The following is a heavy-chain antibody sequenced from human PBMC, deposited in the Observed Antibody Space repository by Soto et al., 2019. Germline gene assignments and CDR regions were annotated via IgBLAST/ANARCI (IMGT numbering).Heavy chain of an antibody. J-gene: IGHJ4*02. D-gene: IGHD3-22*01. CDR2: LIPIFGTP. Sequence: QVQLVQSGAEVKKPGSSVKISCMASGDTFRSYAIGWVRQAPGQGLEWMGGLIPIFGTPTYAPSFQGRLSLTADAPSNTAYIELSSLRSVDTDLYFWARGPITSRGVDVPYCFDYWGQGTLVAVSS. CDR3: ARGPITSRGVDVPYCFDY. CDR1: GDTFRSYA. V-gene: IGHV1-69*01.